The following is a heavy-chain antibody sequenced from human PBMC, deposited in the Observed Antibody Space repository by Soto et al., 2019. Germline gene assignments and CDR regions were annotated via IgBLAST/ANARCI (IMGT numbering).Heavy chain of an antibody. D-gene: IGHD3-16*02. Sequence: EVQLVESGGGLVQPGGSLKLSCAASGFTFSGSAMHWVRQASGRGLEWVGRIRSKANNYAPAYSASVKGRFSISRDDSKNTAYLQMNSLKTEDTAVYYGARWGVITTDDFDYWGQGTLVTVSS. CDR1: GFTFSGSA. CDR2: IRSKANNYAP. CDR3: ARWGVITTDDFDY. V-gene: IGHV3-73*02. J-gene: IGHJ4*02.